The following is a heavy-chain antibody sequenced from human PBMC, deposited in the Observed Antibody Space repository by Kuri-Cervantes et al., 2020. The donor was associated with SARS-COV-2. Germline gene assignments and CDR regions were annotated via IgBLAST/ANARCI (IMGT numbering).Heavy chain of an antibody. Sequence: GESLKISCAASGFTFSSYGMHWVRQAPGEGLEWVAVISYDGSNKYYADSVKGRFTISRDNSKNTLYLQMNSLRAEDTAVYYCAKFTSFSSRWFDPWGQGTLVTVSS. CDR1: GFTFSSYG. V-gene: IGHV3-30*18. CDR2: ISYDGSNK. J-gene: IGHJ5*02. D-gene: IGHD2-2*01. CDR3: AKFTSFSSRWFDP.